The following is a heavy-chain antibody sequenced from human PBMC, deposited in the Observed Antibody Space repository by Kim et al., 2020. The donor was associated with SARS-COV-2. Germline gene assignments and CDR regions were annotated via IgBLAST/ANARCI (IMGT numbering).Heavy chain of an antibody. J-gene: IGHJ4*02. V-gene: IGHV1-24*01. D-gene: IGHD6-19*01. CDR3: ATGYSSGWYGDY. Sequence: IYAQKFQGRVTMTEDTSTDTAYMELSSLRSEDTAVYYCATGYSSGWYGDYWGQGTLVTVSS.